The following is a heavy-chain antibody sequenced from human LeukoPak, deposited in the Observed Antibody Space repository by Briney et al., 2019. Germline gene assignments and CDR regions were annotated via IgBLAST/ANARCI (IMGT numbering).Heavy chain of an antibody. CDR2: INHSGST. J-gene: IGHJ4*02. V-gene: IGHV4-34*01. Sequence: PSETLSLTCAVYGGSFSGYYRSWIRQPPGKGLEWIGEINHSGSTNYNPSLKSRVTISVDTSKNQFSLKLSSVTAADTAVYYCARGSSGSFKGLYYFDYWGQGTLVTVSS. CDR3: ARGSSGSFKGLYYFDY. CDR1: GGSFSGYY. D-gene: IGHD1-26*01.